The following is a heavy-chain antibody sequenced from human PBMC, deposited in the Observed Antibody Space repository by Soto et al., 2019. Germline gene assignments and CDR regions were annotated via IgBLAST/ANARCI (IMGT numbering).Heavy chain of an antibody. CDR1: GDSFNDYP. D-gene: IGHD6-13*01. V-gene: IGHV1-69*01. CDR2: TIPVSGTT. J-gene: IGHJ4*02. Sequence: QVQLVQSGAEVRKPGSSVKVSCHSSGDSFNDYPVTWVRQAPGQGLEWMGGTIPVSGTTNYAQEFQGRVTITADVSTITVYMELSRLKYEDTALYYCASSYGVSWYGDFWGQGTLVTVSS. CDR3: ASSYGVSWYGDF.